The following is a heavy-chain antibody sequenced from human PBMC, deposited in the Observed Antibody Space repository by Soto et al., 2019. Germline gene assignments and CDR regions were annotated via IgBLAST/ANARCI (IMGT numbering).Heavy chain of an antibody. V-gene: IGHV1-3*01. Sequence: QVQLVQAGAEVKKPGASVKVSCKASGYTFTSYAMHWVRQAPGQRLEWMGWINAGNGNTKYSQKFQGRVTITRDTSASTAYMELSSLRSEDTAVYYCARDGIYGSVFRGWFDPWGQGTLVTVSS. D-gene: IGHD3-10*01. CDR1: GYTFTSYA. CDR3: ARDGIYGSVFRGWFDP. CDR2: INAGNGNT. J-gene: IGHJ5*02.